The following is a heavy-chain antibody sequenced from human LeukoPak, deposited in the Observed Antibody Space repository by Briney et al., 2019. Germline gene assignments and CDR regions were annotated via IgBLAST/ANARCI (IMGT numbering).Heavy chain of an antibody. CDR2: IIPILGIA. CDR3: ARPLDDMDV. J-gene: IGHJ6*03. Sequence: SVKVSCKASGYTFCNYGISWVRQAPGQGLEWMGRIIPILGIANYAQKFQGRVTITADKSTSTAYMELSSLRSEDTAVYYCARPLDDMDVWGKGTTVTVSS. CDR1: GYTFCNYG. V-gene: IGHV1-69*04.